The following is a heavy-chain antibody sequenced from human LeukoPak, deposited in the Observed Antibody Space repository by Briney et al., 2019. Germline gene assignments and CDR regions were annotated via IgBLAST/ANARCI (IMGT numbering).Heavy chain of an antibody. CDR3: ARDTGYIDWTLGAFDL. D-gene: IGHD3-9*01. Sequence: GGSLRLPCAASGFTSISYDTHWVRQAPGKGLEWVSVIYIDGRTYYADSVKGRFTISRDISKNTMYLQMNSLRAEDTAVYYCARDTGYIDWTLGAFDLWGQGTMVT. CDR2: IYIDGRT. J-gene: IGHJ3*01. CDR1: GFTSISYD. V-gene: IGHV3-53*01.